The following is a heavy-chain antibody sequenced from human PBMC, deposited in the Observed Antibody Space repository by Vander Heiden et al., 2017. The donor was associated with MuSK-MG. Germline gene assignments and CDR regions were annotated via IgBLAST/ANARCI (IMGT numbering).Heavy chain of an antibody. CDR2: IYPGDSDT. D-gene: IGHD1-20*01. CDR1: GYSFTSYW. J-gene: IGHJ3*02. CDR3: ASPALVTGTTWSAFDI. Sequence: EVQLVQSGAEVKKPGASLKISCTGSGYSFTSYWIGWVRQMPGKGLEWMGIIYPGDSDTRYSPSFQGQVTISADKSISTAYLQWSSLKASDTAMYYCASPALVTGTTWSAFDIWGQGTMVTVSS. V-gene: IGHV5-51*01.